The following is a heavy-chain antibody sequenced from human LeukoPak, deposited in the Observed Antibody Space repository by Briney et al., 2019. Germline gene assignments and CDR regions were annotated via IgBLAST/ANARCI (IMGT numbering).Heavy chain of an antibody. D-gene: IGHD2-2*01. V-gene: IGHV1-18*01. J-gene: IGHJ6*02. CDR3: AREIVVVPAAVRKGPGPVGYYGMDV. CDR2: ISAYNGNT. CDR1: GGTFSSYA. Sequence: ASVKVSCKASGGTFSSYAISWVRQAPGQGLEWMGWISAYNGNTNYAQKLQGRVTMTTDTSTSTAYMELRSLRSDDTAVYYCAREIVVVPAAVRKGPGPVGYYGMDVWGQGTTVTVSS.